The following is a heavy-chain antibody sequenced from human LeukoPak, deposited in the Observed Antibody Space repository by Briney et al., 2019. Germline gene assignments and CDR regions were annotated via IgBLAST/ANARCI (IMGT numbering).Heavy chain of an antibody. J-gene: IGHJ3*02. Sequence: EASVKVSCKASGGTFSSYTISWVRQAPGQGLEWMGRIIPILGIANYAQKFRGRVTITADKSTSTAYMELSSLRSEDTAVYYCARDRVDYYYDSSGGAAFDIWGQGTMVTVSS. CDR2: IIPILGIA. CDR3: ARDRVDYYYDSSGGAAFDI. D-gene: IGHD3-22*01. V-gene: IGHV1-69*04. CDR1: GGTFSSYT.